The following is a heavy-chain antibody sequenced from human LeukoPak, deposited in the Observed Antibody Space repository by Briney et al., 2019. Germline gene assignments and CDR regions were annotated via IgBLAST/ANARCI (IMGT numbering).Heavy chain of an antibody. CDR3: ARRYCSSTSCRKGFDY. D-gene: IGHD2-2*01. V-gene: IGHV4-39*01. CDR1: XSXXX. CDR2: IYYSGST. J-gene: IGHJ4*02. Sequence: XSXXXXGWIRQPPGKGLXWIGSIYYSGSTYYNPSLKSRVTISVDTSKNQFSLKLSSVTAADTAVYYCARRYCSSTSCRKGFDYWGQGTLVTVSS.